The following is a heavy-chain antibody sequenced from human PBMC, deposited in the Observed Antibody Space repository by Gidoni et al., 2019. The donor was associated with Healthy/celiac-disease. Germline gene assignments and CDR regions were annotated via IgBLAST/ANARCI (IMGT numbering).Heavy chain of an antibody. Sequence: EVQLVESGGGLVKPGRSLRLSCTASGFTFGDYAMSWFRQAPGKGLEWVGFIRSKAYGGTTEYAASVKGRFTISRDDSKSIAYLQMNSLKTEDTAVYYCTRDARGYSYGGTDYWVQGTLVTVSS. CDR3: TRDARGYSYGGTDY. J-gene: IGHJ4*02. CDR1: GFTFGDYA. D-gene: IGHD5-18*01. V-gene: IGHV3-49*05. CDR2: IRSKAYGGTT.